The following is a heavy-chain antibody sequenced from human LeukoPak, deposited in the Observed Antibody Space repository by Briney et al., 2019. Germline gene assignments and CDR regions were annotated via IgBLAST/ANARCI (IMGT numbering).Heavy chain of an antibody. CDR2: ISSSSSYI. CDR3: ARDWDSSGPYYFDY. Sequence: GGSLRLSCAASGFTFSSYSMNWVRQAPGKGLEWVSSISSSSSYIYYADSVKGRFTISRDNAKNSLYLQMNSLRAEDTAVYYCARDWDSSGPYYFDYWGQGTLVTVSS. CDR1: GFTFSSYS. J-gene: IGHJ4*02. D-gene: IGHD6-19*01. V-gene: IGHV3-21*01.